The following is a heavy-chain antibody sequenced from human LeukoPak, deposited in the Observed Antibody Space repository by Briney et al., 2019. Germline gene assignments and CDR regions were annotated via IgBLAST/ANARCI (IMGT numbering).Heavy chain of an antibody. D-gene: IGHD4-17*01. CDR2: ISGSGGST. V-gene: IGHV3-23*01. CDR1: GFTFSSYA. J-gene: IGHJ5*02. Sequence: GGSLRLFCAASGFTFSSYAMSWVRQAPGKGLEWVSAISGSGGSTYYADSVKGRFTISRDNSKNTLYLQMNSLRAEDTAVYYCAKDHAAVTTRWSDPWGQGTLVTVSS. CDR3: AKDHAAVTTRWSDP.